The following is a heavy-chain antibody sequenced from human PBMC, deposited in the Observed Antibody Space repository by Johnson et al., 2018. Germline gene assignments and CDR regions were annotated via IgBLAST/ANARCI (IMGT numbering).Heavy chain of an antibody. CDR1: GSTFTNFD. CDR2: MSPKTGNT. V-gene: IGHV1-8*01. CDR3: VTGDGWGSNYCFFEL. J-gene: IGHJ2*01. D-gene: IGHD7-27*01. Sequence: VRLVESGAEVKRPGASVTVSCKASGSTFTNFDLNWVRQAPGQGLEWVGWMSPKTGNTGYAQTLQGRVTMTRSTSLSTAYMALSGLGSEDTAVYYCVTGDGWGSNYCFFELGGRGTLVTVSS.